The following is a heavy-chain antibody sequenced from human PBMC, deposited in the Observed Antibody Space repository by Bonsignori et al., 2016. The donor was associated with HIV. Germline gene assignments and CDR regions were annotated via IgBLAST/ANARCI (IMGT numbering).Heavy chain of an antibody. D-gene: IGHD6-19*01. CDR3: ARGKGRLAVARMYYFDY. J-gene: IGHJ4*02. Sequence: WIRQPPGKGLEWIGEIKHSGSTNYNPSLKSRVTISVDTSKNQFSVKLRYVTAADTAVYYCARGKGRLAVARMYYFDYWGQGTLVTVSS. CDR2: IKHSGST. V-gene: IGHV4-34*01.